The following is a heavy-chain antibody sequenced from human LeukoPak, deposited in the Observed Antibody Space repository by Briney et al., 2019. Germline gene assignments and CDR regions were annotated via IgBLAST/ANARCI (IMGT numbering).Heavy chain of an antibody. D-gene: IGHD6-19*01. Sequence: GGSLRLSCAASGFSFSTYTMNWVRQAPGKGLEWVSSITSTGIYIYYADSVKGRFTISRDNAKNSLYLQMNSLRAEDTAVYYCARGRVGYSSGWYDYWGQGTLVTVSS. CDR3: ARGRVGYSSGWYDY. CDR1: GFSFSTYT. CDR2: ITSTGIYI. J-gene: IGHJ4*02. V-gene: IGHV3-21*01.